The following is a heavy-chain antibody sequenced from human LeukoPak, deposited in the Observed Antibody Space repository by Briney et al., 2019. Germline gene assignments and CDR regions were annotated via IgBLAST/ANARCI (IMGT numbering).Heavy chain of an antibody. D-gene: IGHD2-2*02. Sequence: ASVKVSCKASGYTFTGYYMHWVRQAPGQGLEWMGWINPNSGGTNYARKFQGRVTMTRDTSISTAYMELSRLRSDDTAVYYCARGYCSSTSCYIPFWFDPWGQGTLVTVSS. V-gene: IGHV1-2*02. CDR2: INPNSGGT. CDR3: ARGYCSSTSCYIPFWFDP. CDR1: GYTFTGYY. J-gene: IGHJ5*02.